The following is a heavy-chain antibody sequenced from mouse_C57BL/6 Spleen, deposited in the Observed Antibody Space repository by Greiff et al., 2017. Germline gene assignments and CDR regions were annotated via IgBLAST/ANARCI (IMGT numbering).Heavy chain of an antibody. Sequence: VQLQQSGAELVRPGASVKLSCTASGFNIKDYYMHWVKQRPEQGLEWIGRIDPEGGDTEYAPKFQGKATMTADTSSNTAYLQLSILTSEDTAVYYCTPYDYDGGGVAYWGQGTLVTVSA. CDR2: IDPEGGDT. J-gene: IGHJ3*01. V-gene: IGHV14-1*01. D-gene: IGHD2-4*01. CDR1: GFNIKDYY. CDR3: TPYDYDGGGVAY.